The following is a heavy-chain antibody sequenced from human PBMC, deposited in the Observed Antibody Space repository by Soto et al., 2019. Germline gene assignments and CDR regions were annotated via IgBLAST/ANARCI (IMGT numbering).Heavy chain of an antibody. V-gene: IGHV1-8*01. CDR1: GYAFSAYD. D-gene: IGHD5-18*01. Sequence: VLVSVSLTGSGYAFSAYDIVWGLQATGQGLEGMGWMNPNSGDTGYAEKFQGRVTMTRNTAINTAFMDLSSLTSEDTAVYYCARGGYGPSSYHLVHGTLVTGSP. CDR3: ARGGYGPSSYH. J-gene: IGHJ4*01. CDR2: MNPNSGDT.